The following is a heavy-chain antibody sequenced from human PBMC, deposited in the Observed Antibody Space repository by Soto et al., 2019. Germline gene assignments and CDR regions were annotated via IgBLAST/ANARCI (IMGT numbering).Heavy chain of an antibody. CDR1: GVSISSGGYY. D-gene: IGHD3-22*01. CDR3: ARVRSYYYDSSGYYHDAFDI. V-gene: IGHV4-31*03. J-gene: IGHJ3*02. Sequence: SETLSLTCTVSGVSISSGGYYWSWIRQHPGKGLEWIGYIYYSGSTYYNPSLKSRVTISVDTSKNQFSLKLSSVTAADTAVYYCARVRSYYYDSSGYYHDAFDIWGQGTMVTVSS. CDR2: IYYSGST.